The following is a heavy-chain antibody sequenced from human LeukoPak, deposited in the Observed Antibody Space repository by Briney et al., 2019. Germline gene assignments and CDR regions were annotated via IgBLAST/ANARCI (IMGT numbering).Heavy chain of an antibody. D-gene: IGHD2-15*01. J-gene: IGHJ5*02. CDR1: GFTFSSYE. Sequence: GGSLRLSCAASGFTFSSYEMNWVRQAPGKGLEWVSYTTSGSTIYYADSVKGRFTISRDNPKNSLYLQMDSLRAEDTAVYFCAKDVSWNWFDPWGQGTLVTVSS. CDR3: AKDVSWNWFDP. CDR2: TTSGSTI. V-gene: IGHV3-48*03.